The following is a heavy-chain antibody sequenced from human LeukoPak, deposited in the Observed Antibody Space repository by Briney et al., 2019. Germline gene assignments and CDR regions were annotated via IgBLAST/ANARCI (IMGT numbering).Heavy chain of an antibody. CDR1: GGSISSGGYY. J-gene: IGHJ4*02. V-gene: IGHV4-61*02. CDR3: VRGGYYYGPSD. CDR2: TYTSGSI. Sequence: PSETLSLTCAVSGGSISSGGYYWSWIRQPAGKGLEWIGRTYTSGSINYNPSLKSRVTMSVDTSKNQFSLKLSSVTAADTAVYYCVRGGYYYGPSDWGQGTLVTVSS. D-gene: IGHD3-10*01.